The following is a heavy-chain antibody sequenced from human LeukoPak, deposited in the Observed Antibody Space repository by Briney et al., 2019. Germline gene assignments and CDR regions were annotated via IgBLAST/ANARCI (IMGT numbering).Heavy chain of an antibody. J-gene: IGHJ4*02. CDR3: AREKEGPRRIDY. CDR2: IYYTGST. V-gene: IGHV4-4*08. Sequence: SETLSLTCTVSGGSFSTYYWNWIRQPPGKGLEWIGYIYYTGSTNYNPSLKSRVTISVDTSKNQFSLKLSSVTAADTAVYYCAREKEGPRRIDYWGQGTLVTVSS. CDR1: GGSFSTYY.